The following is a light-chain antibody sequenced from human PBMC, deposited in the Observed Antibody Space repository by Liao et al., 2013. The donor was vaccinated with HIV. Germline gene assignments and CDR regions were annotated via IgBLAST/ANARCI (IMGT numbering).Light chain of an antibody. Sequence: SYELTQPPSVSVAPGETARITCGGDNIGSESVHWYQQKSGQAPVLVIFHGIDRPSGIPERFSGSNSGNTATLTISRVEPGDEADYYCQLWDSSSDHPYVFGTGTQVTVL. CDR2: HGI. CDR1: NIGSES. CDR3: QLWDSSSDHPYV. V-gene: IGLV3-21*01. J-gene: IGLJ1*01.